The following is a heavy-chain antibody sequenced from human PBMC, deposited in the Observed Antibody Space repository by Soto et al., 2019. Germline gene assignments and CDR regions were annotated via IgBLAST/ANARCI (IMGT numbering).Heavy chain of an antibody. D-gene: IGHD6-19*01. CDR2: ISGSGGST. CDR1: GFTFSSYA. Sequence: GGSLRLSCAASGFTFSSYAMSWVRQAPGKGLEWVSAISGSGGSTYYADSVKGRFTISRDNSKNTLYLQMNSLRAEDTAVYYCAKVSVQWYYYGMDVWGQGTTVTVS. V-gene: IGHV3-23*01. CDR3: AKVSVQWYYYGMDV. J-gene: IGHJ6*02.